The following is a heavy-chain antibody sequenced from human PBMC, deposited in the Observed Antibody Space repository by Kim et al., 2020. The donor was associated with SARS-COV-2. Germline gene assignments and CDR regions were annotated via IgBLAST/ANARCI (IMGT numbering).Heavy chain of an antibody. CDR2: INHRGST. CDR1: GGSFSDYY. D-gene: IGHD2-2*01. CDR3: SSLPQLRGRTPAFVI. Sequence: SETLSLTCAIYGGSFSDYYWSWIRQPPGKGLEWFGEINHRGSTTYNPSLKSRVTMSVDTSKNQFSLRLRSVTAADSAVYYCSSLPQLRGRTPAFVIWGQG. J-gene: IGHJ3*02. V-gene: IGHV4-34*01.